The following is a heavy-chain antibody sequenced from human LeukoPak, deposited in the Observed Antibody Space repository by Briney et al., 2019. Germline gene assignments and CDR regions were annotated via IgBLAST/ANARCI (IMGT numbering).Heavy chain of an antibody. Sequence: ASVKVSCKASGYTFTSYDINWVRHATGQGLEWMGWKNPNSGTTRYAQQFEGRVTITRNTSISTAYIELSSLRSEDTAVYYCARGLGEDSSFSQGGQGTLVTVSS. V-gene: IGHV1-8*03. D-gene: IGHD3-22*01. CDR2: KNPNSGTT. J-gene: IGHJ4*02. CDR1: GYTFTSYD. CDR3: ARGLGEDSSFSQ.